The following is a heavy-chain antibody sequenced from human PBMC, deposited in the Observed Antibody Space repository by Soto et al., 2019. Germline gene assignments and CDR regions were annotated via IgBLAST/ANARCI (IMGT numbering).Heavy chain of an antibody. D-gene: IGHD6-6*01. CDR2: IDPSDSYT. CDR3: ARTLLIAARPLDY. CDR1: GYSFTSYW. J-gene: IGHJ4*02. Sequence: GESLKISCKGSGYSFTSYWISWGRQMPGKGLEWMGRIDPSDSYTNYSPSFQGHVTISADKSISTAYLQWSSLKASDTAMYYCARTLLIAARPLDYWGQGTLVTVSS. V-gene: IGHV5-10-1*01.